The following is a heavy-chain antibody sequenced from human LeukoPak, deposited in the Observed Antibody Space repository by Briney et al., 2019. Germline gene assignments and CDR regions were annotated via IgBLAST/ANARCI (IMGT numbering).Heavy chain of an antibody. CDR3: ARDRDDILTGYVDY. CDR2: ISSSGSTI. V-gene: IGHV3-11*04. D-gene: IGHD3-9*01. CDR1: GFTFSDYY. Sequence: GGSLRLSCAASGFTFSDYYMSWIRQAPGKGLEWVSYISSSGSTIYYADSVKGRFTISRDNAKNSLYLQMNSLRAEDAAVYYCARDRDDILTGYVDYWGQGTLVTVSS. J-gene: IGHJ4*02.